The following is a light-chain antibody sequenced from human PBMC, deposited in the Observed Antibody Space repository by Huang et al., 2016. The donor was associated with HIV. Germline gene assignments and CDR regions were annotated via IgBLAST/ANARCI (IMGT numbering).Light chain of an antibody. Sequence: EIVMTQSPATLSVSPGERATLSCRASQSVSSNLAWYQQKPGQAPRLLIYGASTRATGFPARFSGSGSGTEFTLTISILQSEDFAIYYCQQYNNWWTFGRGTKVEIK. V-gene: IGKV3-15*01. CDR2: GAS. CDR3: QQYNNWWT. J-gene: IGKJ1*01. CDR1: QSVSSN.